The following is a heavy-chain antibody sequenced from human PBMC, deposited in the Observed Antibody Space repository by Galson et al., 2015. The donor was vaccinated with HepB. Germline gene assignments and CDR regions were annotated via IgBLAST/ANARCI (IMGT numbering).Heavy chain of an antibody. Sequence: PALVKPTQTLTLTCTFSGFSLTTGGVAVAWIRRPPGKALEWLALIYWDDDKRFSPSLKSRLPITKDTSKNPVVLTMTNMDPVDTATYYCAHSHPVTGSSWYYFDHWGQGTLVTVSS. J-gene: IGHJ4*02. D-gene: IGHD6-13*01. CDR3: AHSHPVTGSSWYYFDH. V-gene: IGHV2-5*02. CDR1: GFSLTTGGVA. CDR2: IYWDDDK.